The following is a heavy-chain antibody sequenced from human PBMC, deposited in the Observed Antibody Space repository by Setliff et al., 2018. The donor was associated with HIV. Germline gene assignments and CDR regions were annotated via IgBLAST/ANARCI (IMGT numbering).Heavy chain of an antibody. J-gene: IGHJ4*02. CDR2: INPSGGST. CDR3: ARGWEGGMDY. Sequence: GASVKVSCKASGYTFTRYFMHCVRQAPGQGLEWLGMINPSGGSTWYAQKFQGRVTMTVDTSTNTLYMELSSLRSEDTAVYYCARGWEGGMDYWGQGTLVTVSS. CDR1: GYTFTRYF. V-gene: IGHV1-46*01. D-gene: IGHD1-26*01.